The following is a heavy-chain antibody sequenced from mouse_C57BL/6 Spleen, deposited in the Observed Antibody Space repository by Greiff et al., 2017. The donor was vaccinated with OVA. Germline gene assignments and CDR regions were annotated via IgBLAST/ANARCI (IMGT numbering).Heavy chain of an antibody. J-gene: IGHJ2*01. CDR3: ARPGFSNYLYYFDY. Sequence: EVKLMESGGGLVKPGGSLKLSCAASGFTFSDYGMHWVRQAPEKGLEWVAYISSGSSTIYYADTVKGRFTISRDNAKNTLFLQMTSLRSEDTAMYYCARPGFSNYLYYFDYWGQGTTLTVSS. CDR2: ISSGSSTI. CDR1: GFTFSDYG. D-gene: IGHD2-5*01. V-gene: IGHV5-17*01.